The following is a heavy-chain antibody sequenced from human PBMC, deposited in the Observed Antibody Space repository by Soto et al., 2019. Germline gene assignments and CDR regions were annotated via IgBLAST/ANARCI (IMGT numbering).Heavy chain of an antibody. CDR1: GFTFSSFG. J-gene: IGHJ6*02. V-gene: IGHV3-30*18. CDR3: AKCLLGYSYGYDYYYGMDV. Sequence: GGSLRLSCAASGFTFSSFGMHWVRQAPGKGLDWVAVISYDGSNKYYADSVKGRFTISRDNSKNTLYLQMNSLRAEDTAVYYCAKCLLGYSYGYDYYYGMDVWGQGTTVTVSS. CDR2: ISYDGSNK. D-gene: IGHD5-18*01.